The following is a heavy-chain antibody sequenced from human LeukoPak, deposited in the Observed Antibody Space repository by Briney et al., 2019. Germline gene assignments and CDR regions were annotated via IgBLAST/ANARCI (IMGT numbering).Heavy chain of an antibody. J-gene: IGHJ4*02. D-gene: IGHD6-19*01. CDR3: ARSEGIIAVAGPYDY. CDR2: ISAYNGDT. CDR1: GCTFTSYV. Sequence: ASVKVSCKASGCTFTSYVISWVRQAPGQGLEWMGWISAYNGDTNYAQKLQGRVTMTTDTSTSTAYMELRSLRSDDTAVYYCARSEGIIAVAGPYDYWGQGTLVTVSS. V-gene: IGHV1-18*01.